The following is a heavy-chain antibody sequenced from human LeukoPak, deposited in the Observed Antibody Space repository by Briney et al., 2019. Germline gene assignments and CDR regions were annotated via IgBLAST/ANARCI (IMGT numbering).Heavy chain of an antibody. CDR3: ARFYYDNNGFPSFDY. CDR2: ISPSGSAI. J-gene: IGHJ4*02. D-gene: IGHD3-16*01. Sequence: PGGSLRLSCAASGFTVSSNYMTWIRQAPGKGLEWVSSISPSGSAIYYADSMRGRFTISRDSAKNSLYLHMDSLRAEDTAVYYCARFYYDNNGFPSFDYWGQGTLVTVSS. V-gene: IGHV3-11*01. CDR1: GFTVSSNY.